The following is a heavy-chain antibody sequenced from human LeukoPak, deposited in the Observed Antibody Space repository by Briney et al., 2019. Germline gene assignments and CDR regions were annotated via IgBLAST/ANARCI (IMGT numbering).Heavy chain of an antibody. Sequence: SETLSLTCAVYGGSFSGYYRSWIRQPPGKGLEWIGEINHSGSTNYNPSLKSRVTISVDTSKNQFSLKLSSVTAADTAVYYCARGRWFGELFYRPGDSYFDYWGQGTLVTVS. CDR1: GGSFSGYY. J-gene: IGHJ4*02. CDR2: INHSGST. CDR3: ARGRWFGELFYRPGDSYFDY. V-gene: IGHV4-34*01. D-gene: IGHD3-10*01.